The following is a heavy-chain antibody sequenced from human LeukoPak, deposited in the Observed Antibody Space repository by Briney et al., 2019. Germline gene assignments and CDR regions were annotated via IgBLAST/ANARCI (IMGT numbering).Heavy chain of an antibody. V-gene: IGHV5-51*01. CDR3: ARQGQGTFDY. CDR2: IFPEDSDT. Sequence: GESLKISCQGSGFSFTSHWIGWVRQMPGKGLEWMGNIFPEDSDTKYSPSFQDQVTISVDKSISTAYLQWSSLKASDTAIYYCARQGQGTFDYWGQGTLVTVSS. CDR1: GFSFTSHW. J-gene: IGHJ4*02.